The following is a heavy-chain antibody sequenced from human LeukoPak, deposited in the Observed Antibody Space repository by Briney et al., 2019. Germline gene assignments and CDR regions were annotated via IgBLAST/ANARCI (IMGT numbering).Heavy chain of an antibody. Sequence: GASVKVSCKASGYTFTSYAMHWVRRAPGQRLEWMGWINAGNGNTKYSQKFQGRVTITRDTSASTAYMELSSLRSEDTAVYYCARDLITMVRGVIYYYYYGMDVWGQGTTVTVSS. D-gene: IGHD3-10*01. V-gene: IGHV1-3*01. CDR3: ARDLITMVRGVIYYYYYGMDV. CDR1: GYTFTSYA. CDR2: INAGNGNT. J-gene: IGHJ6*02.